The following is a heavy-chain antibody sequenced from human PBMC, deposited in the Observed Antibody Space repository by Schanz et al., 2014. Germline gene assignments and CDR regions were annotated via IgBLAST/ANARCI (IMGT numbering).Heavy chain of an antibody. V-gene: IGHV3-48*01. CDR2: ISSSSSTR. D-gene: IGHD2-15*01. J-gene: IGHJ6*02. Sequence: EVQLVESGGGLVQPGGSLRLSCTASGFTFSSYSMNWVRQAPGKGLVWVSYISSSSSTRYYADSVKGRFTISRDNAKNSLLLQMNSLRAEDTAVYYCARDFLLEQLGYSHYYYAMDVWGQGTTVTVSS. CDR3: ARDFLLEQLGYSHYYYAMDV. CDR1: GFTFSSYS.